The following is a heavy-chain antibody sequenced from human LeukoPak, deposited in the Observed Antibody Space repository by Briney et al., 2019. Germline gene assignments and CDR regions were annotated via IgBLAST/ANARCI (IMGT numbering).Heavy chain of an antibody. V-gene: IGHV1-18*01. CDR3: ARDRGCSSTSCPFFDSYMDV. D-gene: IGHD2-2*01. J-gene: IGHJ6*03. Sequence: ASVTVSCKASGYTFTSYGISWVRQAPGQGLQCMGWISAYNGNTNYAQKLQGRVTMTTDTSTSTAYMELRSLRSDDTAVYYCARDRGCSSTSCPFFDSYMDVWGKGTTVTVSS. CDR2: ISAYNGNT. CDR1: GYTFTSYG.